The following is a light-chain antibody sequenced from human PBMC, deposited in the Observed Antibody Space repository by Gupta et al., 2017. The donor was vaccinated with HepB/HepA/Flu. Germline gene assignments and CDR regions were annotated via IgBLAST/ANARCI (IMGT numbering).Light chain of an antibody. CDR1: QSVSSN. Sequence: EIVMTQSPATLSESPGERATLSCRASQSVSSNLAWYQQKPGQAPRLLIYGASTRATGSPDRFSGSGYWKEFTLTSISRQYEDFAVYYWHQDKNLWTFGQGTKVEVK. CDR3: HQDKNLWT. CDR2: GAS. V-gene: IGKV3-15*01. J-gene: IGKJ1*01.